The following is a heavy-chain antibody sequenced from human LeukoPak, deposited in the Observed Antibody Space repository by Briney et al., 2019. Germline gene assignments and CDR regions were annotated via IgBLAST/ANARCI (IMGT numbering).Heavy chain of an antibody. CDR2: IYYSGST. J-gene: IGHJ5*02. V-gene: IGHV4-39*01. D-gene: IGHD6-13*01. CDR1: GGSISSSSCY. Sequence: SETLSLTCTVSGGSISSSSCYWGWIRQPPGKGLEWIGSIYYSGSTYYNPSLKSRVTISVDTSKNQFSLKLSSVTAADTAVYYCARHFSSSWAKVLNWFDPWGQGTLVTVSS. CDR3: ARHFSSSWAKVLNWFDP.